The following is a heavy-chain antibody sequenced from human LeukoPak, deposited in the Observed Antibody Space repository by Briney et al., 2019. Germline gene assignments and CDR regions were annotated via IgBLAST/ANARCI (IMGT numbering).Heavy chain of an antibody. D-gene: IGHD6-19*01. Sequence: GGSLRLSCAASGFTFSSYGMHWVRQAPGKGLEWVAVISYDGSNKYYADSVKGRFTISRDNAKNSLYLQMNSLRAEDTAVYYCARERSGWYYFDYWGQGTLVTVSS. J-gene: IGHJ4*02. CDR1: GFTFSSYG. CDR3: ARERSGWYYFDY. CDR2: ISYDGSNK. V-gene: IGHV3-30*03.